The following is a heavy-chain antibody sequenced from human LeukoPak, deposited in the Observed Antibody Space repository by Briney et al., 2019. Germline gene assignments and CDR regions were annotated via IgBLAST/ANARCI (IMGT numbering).Heavy chain of an antibody. D-gene: IGHD2-2*01. CDR3: AKVERRDIVVVPAAPYFDY. J-gene: IGHJ4*02. CDR1: GFTFSSYW. CDR2: IKQDGSEK. Sequence: PGGSLRLSCAASGFTFSSYWMSWVRQAPGKGLEWVANIKQDGSEKYYVDSVKGRFTISRDNSKNTLYLQMNSLRAEDTAVYYCAKVERRDIVVVPAAPYFDYWGQGTLVTVSS. V-gene: IGHV3-7*03.